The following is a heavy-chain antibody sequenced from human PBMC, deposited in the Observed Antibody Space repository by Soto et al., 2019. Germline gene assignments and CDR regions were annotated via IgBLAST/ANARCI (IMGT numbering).Heavy chain of an antibody. D-gene: IGHD2-15*01. CDR3: ARGCSSGSCYSIWFDY. J-gene: IGHJ4*02. CDR2: INPGDSEK. Sequence: AWSLRLFCAAAGFTLSNCRMTWVRQAPGKGLEWVANINPGDSEKYYEDSVKSRFTISRDNAKNSLDLQMNSRRAEDTAVYCCARGCSSGSCYSIWFDYWGQGTQVTVSS. CDR1: GFTLSNCR. V-gene: IGHV3-7*03.